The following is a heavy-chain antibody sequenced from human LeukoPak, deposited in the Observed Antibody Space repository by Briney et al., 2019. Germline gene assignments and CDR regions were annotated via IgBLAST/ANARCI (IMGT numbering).Heavy chain of an antibody. Sequence: GGSLRLSCAASGFTFSSYGMHWVRQAPGKGLEWVAFIRYDGSNKYYADSVKGRFTISRDISKNTLYLQMNSLRAEDTAVYYCAKDGGSGWYNYYYYYMDVWGKGTTVTISS. J-gene: IGHJ6*03. CDR3: AKDGGSGWYNYYYYYMDV. CDR1: GFTFSSYG. D-gene: IGHD6-19*01. V-gene: IGHV3-30*02. CDR2: IRYDGSNK.